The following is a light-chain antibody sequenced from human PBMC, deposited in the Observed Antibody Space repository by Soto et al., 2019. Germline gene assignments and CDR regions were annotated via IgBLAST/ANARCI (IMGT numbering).Light chain of an antibody. Sequence: VLTQSPGTLSLSPGERATLSCRSSQRASTYLAWYQQKPGQAPRLVMYGASNRATDIPDRFTGSGSGTDFTLTSSSLEPEDFAVYYCQQYETSPWTFGQGTRVEMK. CDR1: QRASTY. CDR3: QQYETSPWT. V-gene: IGKV3-20*01. CDR2: GAS. J-gene: IGKJ1*01.